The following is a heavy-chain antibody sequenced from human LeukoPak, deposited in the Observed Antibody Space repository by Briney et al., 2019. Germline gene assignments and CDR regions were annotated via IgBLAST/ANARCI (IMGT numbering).Heavy chain of an antibody. J-gene: IGHJ4*02. V-gene: IGHV4-39*07. Sequence: SETLSLTCTVSGGSISSSSYYWGWIRQPPGKGLEWIGSIYYSGSTYYNPSLKSRVTISVDTSKNQFSLKLSSVTAADTAVYYCARSDGGVVTARNFDYWGQGTLVTVSS. CDR1: GGSISSSSYY. CDR3: ARSDGGVVTARNFDY. D-gene: IGHD2-21*02. CDR2: IYYSGST.